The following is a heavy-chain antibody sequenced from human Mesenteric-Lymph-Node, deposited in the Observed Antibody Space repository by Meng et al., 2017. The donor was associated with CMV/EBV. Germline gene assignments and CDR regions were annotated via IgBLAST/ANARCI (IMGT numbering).Heavy chain of an antibody. J-gene: IGHJ3*02. Sequence: GESLKISCAASEFTFSSYGMHWVRQAPGKGLEWVANIKQDGSEKYYVDSVKGRFTISRDNAKNSLYLQMNSLRAEDTAVYYCARSTLWGYCSSSSCSNAFDIWGQGTMVTVSS. D-gene: IGHD2-2*01. CDR3: ARSTLWGYCSSSSCSNAFDI. CDR1: EFTFSSYG. CDR2: IKQDGSEK. V-gene: IGHV3-7*01.